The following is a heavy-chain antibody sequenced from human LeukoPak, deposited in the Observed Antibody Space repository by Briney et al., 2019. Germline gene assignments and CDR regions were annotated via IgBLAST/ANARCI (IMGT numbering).Heavy chain of an antibody. Sequence: GGSLRLSCAASGFTFSSYGMHWVRQAPGKGLEWVAVISYDGSNKYYADSVKGRFTISRDNSKNTLYLQMNSLRAEDTAVYYCAKDGVWGSYPIPPDYWGQGTLVTVSS. CDR3: AKDGVWGSYPIPPDY. D-gene: IGHD3-16*02. CDR2: ISYDGSNK. CDR1: GFTFSSYG. V-gene: IGHV3-30*18. J-gene: IGHJ4*02.